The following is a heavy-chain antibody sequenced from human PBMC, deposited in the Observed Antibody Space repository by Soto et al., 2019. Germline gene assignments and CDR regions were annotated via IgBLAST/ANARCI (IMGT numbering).Heavy chain of an antibody. CDR1: GGSISSSNW. D-gene: IGHD3-10*01. Sequence: QVQLQESGPGLVKPSGTLSLTCAVSGGSISSSNWWSWVRQPPGKGLEWIGEIYHSGSTNYNPSLKSRVTISVDKSKNQFSLKLSSVTAADTAVYYCARGVPTFRGVISISPSWFGPWGQGTLVTVSS. J-gene: IGHJ5*02. CDR3: ARGVPTFRGVISISPSWFGP. CDR2: IYHSGST. V-gene: IGHV4-4*02.